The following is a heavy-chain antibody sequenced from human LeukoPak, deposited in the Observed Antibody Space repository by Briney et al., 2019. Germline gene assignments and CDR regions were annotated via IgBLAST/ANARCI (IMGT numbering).Heavy chain of an antibody. V-gene: IGHV1-18*01. J-gene: IGHJ6*02. CDR1: RYTFTSYG. CDR2: ISAYNGNT. Sequence: ASVKVSCKAFRYTFTSYGISWVRQAPGQGLEWMGWISAYNGNTNYAQKLQGRVTMTTDTSTSTAYMELRSLRSDDTAVYYCARDRGSSWYLYYYYGMDVWGQGTTVTVSS. CDR3: ARDRGSSWYLYYYYGMDV. D-gene: IGHD6-13*01.